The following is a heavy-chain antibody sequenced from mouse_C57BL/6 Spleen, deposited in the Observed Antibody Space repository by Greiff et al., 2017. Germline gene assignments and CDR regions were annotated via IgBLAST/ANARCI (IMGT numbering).Heavy chain of an antibody. CDR1: GFTFSDYG. J-gene: IGHJ4*01. CDR2: ISSGSSTI. V-gene: IGHV5-17*01. Sequence: EVMLVESGGGLVKPGGSLKLSCAASGFTFSDYGMHWVRQAPEKGLAWVAYISSGSSTIYYADTVKGRFTISRDKAKNTLFLQMTSLRSEDTAMYYCARHDYYAMDYWGQGTSVTVSS. CDR3: ARHDYYAMDY.